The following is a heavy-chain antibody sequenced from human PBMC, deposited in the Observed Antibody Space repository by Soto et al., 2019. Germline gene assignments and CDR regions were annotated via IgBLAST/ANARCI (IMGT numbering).Heavy chain of an antibody. D-gene: IGHD2-2*01. CDR3: ARDGFCTSTTCRVGNWFDP. Sequence: SETLSLTCVVYGGSFSGYYWSWIRQSPGKGLEWIGGINHRGSTNYNPSLESRVTISVDTSKNQFSLKLPSVTAADTAMYYCARDGFCTSTTCRVGNWFDPWGQGTLVTVPS. V-gene: IGHV4-34*01. CDR2: INHRGST. J-gene: IGHJ5*02. CDR1: GGSFSGYY.